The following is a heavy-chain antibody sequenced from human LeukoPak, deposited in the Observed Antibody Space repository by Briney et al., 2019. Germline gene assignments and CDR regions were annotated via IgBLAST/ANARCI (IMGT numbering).Heavy chain of an antibody. V-gene: IGHV4-39*01. CDR3: ARQPPVAASGNFVDS. J-gene: IGHJ4*02. Sequence: SETLSLTCTVSGGLISSTSYYWGWIRQPPGKELEWSGSIYYSGSTYYHPSLKSRVTISVDTSKNQFSLKLSSVTAADTAVYYCARQPPVAASGNFVDSWGQGTLVTVSS. CDR1: GGLISSTSYY. D-gene: IGHD6-13*01. CDR2: IYYSGST.